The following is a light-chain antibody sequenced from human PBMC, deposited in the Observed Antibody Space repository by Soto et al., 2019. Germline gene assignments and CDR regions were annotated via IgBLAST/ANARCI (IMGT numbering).Light chain of an antibody. J-gene: IGLJ2*01. CDR1: SSDVGTYNY. Sequence: QSVLTQPRSVSGPPGQSVSISCSGTSSDVGTYNYVSWYQQHPGKAPKLMIYDVSKRPSGVPDRFSGSKSGNTASLTISGLQAEDEADYYCHSYDSGLSDIVFGGGTKLTVL. CDR3: HSYDSGLSDIV. CDR2: DVS. V-gene: IGLV2-11*01.